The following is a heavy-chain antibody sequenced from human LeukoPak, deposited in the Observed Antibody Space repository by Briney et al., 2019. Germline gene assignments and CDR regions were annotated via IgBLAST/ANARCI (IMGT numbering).Heavy chain of an antibody. J-gene: IGHJ4*02. CDR3: AKEQRDCSGGSCYSVDY. Sequence: GGSLRLSCAASGFTFSSYAMSWVRQAPGKGLEWVSAISGSGGSTYYADSVKGRFTISRDNSRHTLYLQMNSLRAEDTAVYYCAKEQRDCSGGSCYSVDYWGQGTLVTVSS. V-gene: IGHV3-23*01. CDR2: ISGSGGST. CDR1: GFTFSSYA. D-gene: IGHD2-15*01.